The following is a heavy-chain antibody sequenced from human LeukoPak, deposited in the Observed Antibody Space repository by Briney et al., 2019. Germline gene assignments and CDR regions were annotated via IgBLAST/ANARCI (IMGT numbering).Heavy chain of an antibody. V-gene: IGHV3-21*01. CDR2: ISSSSSYI. CDR1: GFTFSSYS. Sequence: GGSLRLSCAASGFTFSSYSMNWVRQAPGKGLEWVSSISSSSSYIYYADSVKGRFTISRDNAKNSLYLQMNSLRAEDTAVYYCARARAADKTRTTLLWFGEPSDYWGQGTLVTVSS. D-gene: IGHD3-10*01. J-gene: IGHJ4*02. CDR3: ARARAADKTRTTLLWFGEPSDY.